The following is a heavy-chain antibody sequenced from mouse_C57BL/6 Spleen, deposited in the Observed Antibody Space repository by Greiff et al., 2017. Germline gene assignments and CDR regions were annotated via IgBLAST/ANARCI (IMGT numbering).Heavy chain of an antibody. CDR2: IYPRSGNT. V-gene: IGHV1-81*01. CDR1: GYTFTSYG. J-gene: IGHJ1*03. D-gene: IGHD1-1*01. Sequence: VQLQQSGAELARPGASVKLSCKASGYTFTSYGISWVKQRTGQGLEWIGEIYPRSGNTYYNEKFKGKATLTADKSSSTAYMELRSLTSEDSAVYFCARGKTYGSGPYWYFDVWGTGTTVTVSS. CDR3: ARGKTYGSGPYWYFDV.